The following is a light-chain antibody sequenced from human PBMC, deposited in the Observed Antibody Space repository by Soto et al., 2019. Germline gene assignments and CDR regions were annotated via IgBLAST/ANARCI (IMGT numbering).Light chain of an antibody. V-gene: IGLV1-40*01. J-gene: IGLJ1*01. Sequence: QSVLTQPPSVSGAPGQRVTIYCTGSSSNIGAGYDVHWYQQLPGTAPKLLIYGNSNRPSGVPDRFSGSKSGTSASLAITRLQAEDEADYYCQSYDSSLSGSFYVCGTGTKVTVL. CDR2: GNS. CDR1: SSNIGAGYD. CDR3: QSYDSSLSGSFYV.